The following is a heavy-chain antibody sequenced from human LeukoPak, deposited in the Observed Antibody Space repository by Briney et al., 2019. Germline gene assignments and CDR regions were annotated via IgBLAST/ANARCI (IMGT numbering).Heavy chain of an antibody. CDR3: AKDGDYDILTGYPTGDY. J-gene: IGHJ4*02. Sequence: GGSLRLSCAASGFTFSSYAMSCVRQAPGEGLGWVSAISGIGGSTYYADSVKGRFTISRDNSKNTLYLQMNSLRDEDRAVYYCAKDGDYDILTGYPTGDYWGQGTLVTVSS. D-gene: IGHD3-9*01. CDR2: ISGIGGST. CDR1: GFTFSSYA. V-gene: IGHV3-23*01.